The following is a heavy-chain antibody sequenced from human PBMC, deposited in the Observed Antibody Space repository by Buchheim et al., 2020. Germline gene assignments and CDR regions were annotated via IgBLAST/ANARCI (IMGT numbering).Heavy chain of an antibody. Sequence: QVQLQQWGAGLLKPSETLSLTCAVYGGSFSGYYWSWIRQSPGKGLEWIGEINHSGSTNYNPSLKSRVTISVDTSKNQFSLKLGSVTAADTAVYYWARGRFDVRYYGSGSYFPVWGQGTL. J-gene: IGHJ4*02. CDR1: GGSFSGYY. CDR2: INHSGST. V-gene: IGHV4-34*01. D-gene: IGHD3-10*01. CDR3: ARGRFDVRYYGSGSYFPV.